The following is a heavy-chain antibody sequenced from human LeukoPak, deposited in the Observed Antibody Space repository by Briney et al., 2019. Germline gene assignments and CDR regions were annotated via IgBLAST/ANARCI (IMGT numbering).Heavy chain of an antibody. CDR3: ARGRYGDYPYYFDY. D-gene: IGHD4-17*01. CDR1: GFTFSSYS. V-gene: IGHV3-21*04. J-gene: IGHJ4*02. CDR2: ISSSSSYI. Sequence: GGSLRLSCAASGFTFSSYSMNWVRQAPGKGLEWVSSISSSSSYIYYADSVKGRFTISRDNAKNSLYLQMNSLRAEDTALYYCARGRYGDYPYYFDYWGQGTLVTVSS.